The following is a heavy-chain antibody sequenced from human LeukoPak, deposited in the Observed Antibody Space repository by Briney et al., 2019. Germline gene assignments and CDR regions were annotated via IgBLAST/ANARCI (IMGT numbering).Heavy chain of an antibody. Sequence: PGGSLRLSCAASGFTFSSYSMHWVRQAPGKGLEWVSSISGSSSYIYYADSVKGRFTISRDNAKNSLYLQMNSLRAADTAVYYCARVAVTMIVVVPHYYYMDVSGKWTTVTVSS. CDR2: ISGSSSYI. CDR1: GFTFSSYS. V-gene: IGHV3-21*01. D-gene: IGHD3-22*01. J-gene: IGHJ6*03. CDR3: ARVAVTMIVVVPHYYYMDV.